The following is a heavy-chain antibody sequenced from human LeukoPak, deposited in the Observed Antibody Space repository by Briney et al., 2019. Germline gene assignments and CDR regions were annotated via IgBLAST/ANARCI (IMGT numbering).Heavy chain of an antibody. V-gene: IGHV1-2*02. Sequence: ASVKVSCKTSGFTFTGHYMHWLRQAPGQGLEWMGWINANTGVTHYAVKFQGRVTITRDTSISTVYMDLSSLQSDDTAVYYCARVPYSSSSGLFLNHYYYYYYMDVWGKGTTVTVSS. CDR3: ARVPYSSSSGLFLNHYYYYYYMDV. CDR2: INANTGVT. D-gene: IGHD6-6*01. J-gene: IGHJ6*03. CDR1: GFTFTGHY.